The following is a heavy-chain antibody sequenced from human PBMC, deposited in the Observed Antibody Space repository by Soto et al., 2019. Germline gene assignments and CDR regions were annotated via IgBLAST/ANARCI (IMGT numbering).Heavy chain of an antibody. CDR3: ARHDGTAG. Sequence: QLQLQESGPGLVKPSETLSLTCTVSGGSVSINTYSWGWIRQSPVTGLQWIGSMYYSGSTYYNPSLRSRASISVDTCKNQLSPRLTSVTVADTATYYCARHDGTAGWGQGILVTVST. CDR1: GGSVSINTYS. V-gene: IGHV4-39*01. CDR2: MYYSGST. D-gene: IGHD6-13*01. J-gene: IGHJ1*01.